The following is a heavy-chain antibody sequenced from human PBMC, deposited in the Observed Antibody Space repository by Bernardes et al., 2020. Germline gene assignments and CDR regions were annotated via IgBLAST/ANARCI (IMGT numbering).Heavy chain of an antibody. D-gene: IGHD6-19*01. V-gene: IGHV4-39*01. CDR3: ARHIPRQWLVRAPPCYFDY. J-gene: IGHJ4*02. CDR1: GGSISSSSYY. Sequence: SETLSLTCTVSGGSISSSSYYWGWIRQPPGKGLEWIGSIYYSGSTYYNPSLKSRVTISVDTSKNQFSLKLSSVTAADTAVYYCARHIPRQWLVRAPPCYFDYWGQGTLVTVSS. CDR2: IYYSGST.